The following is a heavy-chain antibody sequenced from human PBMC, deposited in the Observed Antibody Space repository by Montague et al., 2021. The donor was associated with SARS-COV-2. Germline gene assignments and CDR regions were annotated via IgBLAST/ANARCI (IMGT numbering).Heavy chain of an antibody. CDR2: INDTGNS. CDR3: VGDAYEPLDGH. J-gene: IGHJ4*02. Sequence: SETLSLTCTVPGGAIHAQNCRANGGTPVTGLSLMRSWPINDTGNSKSTPSLKSRVTMSIDTAKHQLYLNLTSVTAADTAVYYCVGDAYEPLDGHWGQGTLVTVSS. V-gene: IGHV4-4*08. CDR1: GGAIHAQN. D-gene: IGHD5-24*01.